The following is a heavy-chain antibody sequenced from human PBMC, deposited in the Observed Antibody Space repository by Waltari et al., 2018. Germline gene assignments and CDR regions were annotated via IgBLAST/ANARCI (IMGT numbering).Heavy chain of an antibody. J-gene: IGHJ4*02. CDR2: ISYDGSNK. D-gene: IGHD6-13*01. CDR3: AREKKAEQQLAHYFDY. Sequence: QVQLVESGGGVVQPGRSLRLSCAASGFTFSTYAMHWVRQAPGKGRAWVAIISYDGSNKYYADSVKGRFTISRDNSKNTLYLQMNSLRAEDTAVYYCAREKKAEQQLAHYFDYWGQGTLVTVSS. CDR1: GFTFSTYA. V-gene: IGHV3-30*01.